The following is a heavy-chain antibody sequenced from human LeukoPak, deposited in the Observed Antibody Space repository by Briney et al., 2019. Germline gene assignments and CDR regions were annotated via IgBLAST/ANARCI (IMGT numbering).Heavy chain of an antibody. CDR1: GFTFSSYA. J-gene: IGHJ4*02. CDR2: ISSSSGYI. V-gene: IGHV3-21*01. D-gene: IGHD5-24*01. CDR3: ARTPRDGYNDNFDY. Sequence: GGSLRLSCAASGFTFSSYAMSWVRQAPGKGLEWVSSISSSSGYIYDADSVKGRFTISRDNAKNSLYLQMNSLRAEDTVVYYCARTPRDGYNDNFDYWGQGTLVTVSS.